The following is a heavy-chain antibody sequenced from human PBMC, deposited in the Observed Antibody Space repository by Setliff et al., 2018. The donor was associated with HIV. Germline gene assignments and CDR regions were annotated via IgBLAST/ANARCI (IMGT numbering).Heavy chain of an antibody. V-gene: IGHV3-23*01. D-gene: IGHD2-2*01. J-gene: IGHJ4*02. CDR3: AKMDVVVIPAAIRY. Sequence: HPGGSLRLSCATSGFTFDISDMSWVRQAPGKGLEWVSSISSGGIIKKYSGSVKGRFTISRDNSNDTVYLQMSSLRAEDTAVYYCAKMDVVVIPAAIRYWGQGTLVTVSS. CDR2: ISSGGIIK. CDR1: GFTFDISD.